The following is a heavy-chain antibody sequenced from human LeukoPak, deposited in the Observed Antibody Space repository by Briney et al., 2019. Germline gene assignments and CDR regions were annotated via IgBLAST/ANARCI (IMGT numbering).Heavy chain of an antibody. CDR3: AGSSGWYGPYYFDY. CDR1: GGSISSYY. V-gene: IGHV4-59*01. CDR2: IYYSGST. D-gene: IGHD6-19*01. J-gene: IGHJ4*02. Sequence: SETLSLTCTVSGGSISSYYWSWIRQPPGKGLGWIGYIYYSGSTNCNPSLKSRVTISVDTSKNQFSLKLSSVTAADTAVYYCAGSSGWYGPYYFDYWGQGTLVTVSS.